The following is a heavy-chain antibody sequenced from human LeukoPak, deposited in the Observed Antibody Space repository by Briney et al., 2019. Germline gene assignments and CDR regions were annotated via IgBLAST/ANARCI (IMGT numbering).Heavy chain of an antibody. D-gene: IGHD6-19*01. CDR2: IIPIFGAA. V-gene: IGHV1-69*05. CDR1: GGTFSSYA. Sequence: ASVKVSCKASGGTFSSYAISWVRQAPGQGLEWMGGIIPIFGAANYAQKFQGRVTITTDESTSTAYMELSSLRSEDTAVYYCARDGAGWSPRNYYYYYMDVWGKGTTVTVSS. J-gene: IGHJ6*03. CDR3: ARDGAGWSPRNYYYYYMDV.